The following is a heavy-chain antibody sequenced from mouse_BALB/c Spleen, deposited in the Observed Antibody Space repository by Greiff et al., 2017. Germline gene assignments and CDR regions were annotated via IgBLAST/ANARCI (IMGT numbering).Heavy chain of an antibody. CDR3: ARGHYGSSYYFDY. CDR1: GFSLTSYG. J-gene: IGHJ2*01. V-gene: IGHV2-9*02. Sequence: VKLVESGPGLVAPSQSLSITCTVSGFSLTSYGVHWVRQPPGKGLEWLGVIWAGGSTNYNSALMSRLSISKDNSKSQVFLKMNSLQTDDTAMYYCARGHYGSSYYFDYWGQGTTLTVSS. CDR2: IWAGGST. D-gene: IGHD1-1*01.